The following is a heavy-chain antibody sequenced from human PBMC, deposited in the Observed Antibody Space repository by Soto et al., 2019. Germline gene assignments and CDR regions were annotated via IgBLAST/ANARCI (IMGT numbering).Heavy chain of an antibody. J-gene: IGHJ4*02. Sequence: QVQLVQSGAEVKKPGASVKVSCKASGYTFTSYGITWVRQAPGQGLEWMGWISADNGNTNHAQKLQGRVTITTDTATSAAYMELRSVRSDDTAVYYCARKEVGATLKDFDYWGQGTLVTVSS. CDR2: ISADNGNT. V-gene: IGHV1-18*04. CDR3: ARKEVGATLKDFDY. D-gene: IGHD1-26*01. CDR1: GYTFTSYG.